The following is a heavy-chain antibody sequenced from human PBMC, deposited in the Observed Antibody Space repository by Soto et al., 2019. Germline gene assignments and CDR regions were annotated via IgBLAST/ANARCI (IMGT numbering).Heavy chain of an antibody. CDR1: GGSFSGYY. J-gene: IGHJ6*02. Sequence: PSETLALTCAVYGGSFSGYYWSWIRQPPGKGLEWIGEINHSGSTNYNPSLKSRVTISVDTSKNQFSLKLSSVTAADTAVYYCARVTGLRAAAGIWYGNYYYYYGMDVWGQGTTVTLSS. CDR3: ARVTGLRAAAGIWYGNYYYYYGMDV. D-gene: IGHD6-13*01. CDR2: INHSGST. V-gene: IGHV4-34*01.